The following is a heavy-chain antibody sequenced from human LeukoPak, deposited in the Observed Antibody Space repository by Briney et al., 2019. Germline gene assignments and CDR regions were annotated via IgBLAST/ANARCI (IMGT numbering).Heavy chain of an antibody. D-gene: IGHD3-10*01. Sequence: ASVKVSCKASGYTFTAFYMQWVRQAPGQGPEWMGWINPNGGVTNFAQRFQGRVTMTRDTSISTAYMELSRLRSDDTAVYYCTSGPQNGDFDYWGQGTLVTVSS. CDR3: TSGPQNGDFDY. CDR1: GYTFTAFY. J-gene: IGHJ4*02. V-gene: IGHV1-2*02. CDR2: INPNGGVT.